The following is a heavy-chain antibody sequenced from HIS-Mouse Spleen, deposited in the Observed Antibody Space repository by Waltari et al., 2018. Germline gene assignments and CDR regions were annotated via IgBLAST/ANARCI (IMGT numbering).Heavy chain of an antibody. CDR3: ARGRVHSWNDAFDI. CDR1: GGSFSGYY. J-gene: IGHJ3*02. D-gene: IGHD1-1*01. CDR2: INHSGST. V-gene: IGHV4-34*01. Sequence: QVQLQQWGAGLLKPSETLSLTCAVYGGSFSGYYWSWIRQPPGKGLEWIGEINHSGSTNYNPSLKSRVTISVDTSKNQFSLKLSSVTAADTAVYYCARGRVHSWNDAFDIWGQGTMVTVSS.